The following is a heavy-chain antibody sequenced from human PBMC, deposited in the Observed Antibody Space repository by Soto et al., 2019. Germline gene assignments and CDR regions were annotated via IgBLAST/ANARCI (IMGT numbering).Heavy chain of an antibody. CDR2: IYYSGST. Sequence: SETLSLTCVVSGGSLSSYYWSWFRQPPGKGLEWIGYIYYSGSTNYNPSLKSRVTISVDTSKNQFSLKLSSVTAADTAVYYCARAYGGYADYWGQGALVTVSS. J-gene: IGHJ4*02. CDR1: GGSLSSYY. CDR3: ARAYGGYADY. D-gene: IGHD5-12*01. V-gene: IGHV4-59*01.